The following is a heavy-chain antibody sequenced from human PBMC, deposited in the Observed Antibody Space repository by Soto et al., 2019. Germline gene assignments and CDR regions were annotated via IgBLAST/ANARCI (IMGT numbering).Heavy chain of an antibody. Sequence: GGYLRLSCAASGFTFSSDAMHWVRQAPGKGLGWVAVISYDGSNKYYADSVKGRFTISRDNSKNTPYLQMNSLSAKDAAVYYCAREGAGLLGYSSSLYLLSIDYFDSWGQGTLVTVS. J-gene: IGHJ4*02. D-gene: IGHD6-13*01. CDR3: AREGAGLLGYSSSLYLLSIDYFDS. CDR1: GFTFSSDA. CDR2: ISYDGSNK. V-gene: IGHV3-30-3*01.